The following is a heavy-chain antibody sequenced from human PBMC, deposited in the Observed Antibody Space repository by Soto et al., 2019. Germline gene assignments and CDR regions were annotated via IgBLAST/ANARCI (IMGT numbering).Heavy chain of an antibody. V-gene: IGHV3-7*01. J-gene: IGHJ4*02. CDR3: AKNNRYCSSTNCFVFDY. CDR1: GFTFSGYG. D-gene: IGHD2-2*01. CDR2: IKQDGSEK. Sequence: EVQLVESGGGLVQPGGSLRLSCAASGFTFSGYGMSWVRQAPGKGLEWVAHIKQDGSEKYYVDSVKGRFTISRDNAKNSLYLLMNSLRAEDTAVYYCAKNNRYCSSTNCFVFDYWGQGTLVTVSS.